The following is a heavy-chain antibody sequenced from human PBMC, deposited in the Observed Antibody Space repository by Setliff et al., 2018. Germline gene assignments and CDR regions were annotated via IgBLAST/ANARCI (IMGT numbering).Heavy chain of an antibody. D-gene: IGHD5-12*01. CDR1: GGTFSYYA. CDR2: SIPMFGTP. Sequence: ASVKVSCKASGGTFSYYAISWVRQAPGQGLEWMGGSIPMFGTPNYAQKFQGRVTITADESTSTAYMELSSLRSEDTAVYYCASRAGYSGYDWPSPDGYWGQGTLVTVSS. CDR3: ASRAGYSGYDWPSPDGY. V-gene: IGHV1-69*13. J-gene: IGHJ4*02.